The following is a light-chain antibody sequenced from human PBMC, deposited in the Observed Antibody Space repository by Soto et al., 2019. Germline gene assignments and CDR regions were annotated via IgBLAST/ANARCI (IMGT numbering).Light chain of an antibody. V-gene: IGKV3-20*01. CDR1: QSLSRTY. Sequence: EIVLTQSPGTLSLSPGERATLSCRASQSLSRTYLAWYQQNPGQAPRLLIYGASSRATGIPDRFSGSGYGXXXXLTIXRXEPEDFAVYFCQQHASSPRTFGQGTKVEIK. CDR3: QQHASSPRT. J-gene: IGKJ1*01. CDR2: GAS.